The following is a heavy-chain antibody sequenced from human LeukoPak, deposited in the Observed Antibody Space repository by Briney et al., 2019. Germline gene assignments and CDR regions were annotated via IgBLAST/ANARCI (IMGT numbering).Heavy chain of an antibody. D-gene: IGHD3-22*01. CDR2: ISGSGGST. J-gene: IGHJ3*02. Sequence: GGSLRLSCAASGLTFSNYAMTWVRQAPGKGLEWVSAISGSGGSTYYADSVKGRFTISRDNSKNTLYLQMNSLRAEDTAVYYCAKVFVSTLSYYYDSSGTNDAFDIWGQGTMVTVSS. CDR1: GLTFSNYA. CDR3: AKVFVSTLSYYYDSSGTNDAFDI. V-gene: IGHV3-23*01.